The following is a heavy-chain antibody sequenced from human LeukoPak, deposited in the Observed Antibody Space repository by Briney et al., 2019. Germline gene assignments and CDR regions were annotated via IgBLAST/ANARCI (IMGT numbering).Heavy chain of an antibody. V-gene: IGHV5-51*01. Sequence: GESLKISCKGSRYSFTSYWIGWVRQMPGKGLEWMGIIYPGDSDTRYSPSFQGQVTISADKSISTAYLQWSSLKASDTAMYYCARHSSSSWYDYYYYYGMDVWGQGTTVTVSS. CDR1: RYSFTSYW. CDR2: IYPGDSDT. J-gene: IGHJ6*02. D-gene: IGHD6-13*01. CDR3: ARHSSSSWYDYYYYYGMDV.